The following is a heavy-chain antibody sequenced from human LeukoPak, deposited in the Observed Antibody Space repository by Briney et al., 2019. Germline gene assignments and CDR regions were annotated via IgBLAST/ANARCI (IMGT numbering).Heavy chain of an antibody. D-gene: IGHD6-13*01. J-gene: IGHJ6*02. CDR2: IDPSDSYT. CDR3: AGLLTAAAGSYPNYYYGMDV. V-gene: IGHV5-10-1*01. CDR1: GYSFTSYW. Sequence: GESLKISCKGSGYSFTSYWISWVRQMPGKGLEWTGRIDPSDSYTNYSPSFQGHVTISADKSISTAYLQWSSLKASDTAMYYCAGLLTAAAGSYPNYYYGMDVWGQGTTVTVSS.